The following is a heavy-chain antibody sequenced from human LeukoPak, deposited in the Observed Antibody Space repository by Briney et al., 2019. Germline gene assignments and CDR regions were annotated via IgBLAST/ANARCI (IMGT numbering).Heavy chain of an antibody. J-gene: IGHJ3*02. CDR2: ISGSGGDT. Sequence: GGSLRLSCVGSRFPPRKYAMSWVRQAPGKGLEWVSGISGSGGDTYYADSVKGRFAISRDNSMNTLYLQMNSLRADDTAVYYCAKGLVAAADGAFDIWGRGTMVTVSS. CDR1: RFPPRKYA. D-gene: IGHD6-13*01. CDR3: AKGLVAAADGAFDI. V-gene: IGHV3-23*01.